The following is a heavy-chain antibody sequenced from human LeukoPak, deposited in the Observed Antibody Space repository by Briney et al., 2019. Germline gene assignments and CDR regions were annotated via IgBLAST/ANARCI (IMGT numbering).Heavy chain of an antibody. CDR3: ARDLAEARAFDI. CDR1: GFTVSNNY. CDR2: IYSGGST. J-gene: IGHJ3*02. V-gene: IGHV3-53*01. Sequence: GGSLRLSCAASGFTVSNNYMTWVRQAPGKGLEWVSLIYSGGSTYYADSVKGRFTISRDNSKNTLYLQMNSLRAEDTAVYYCARDLAEARAFDIWGQGTMVTVSS.